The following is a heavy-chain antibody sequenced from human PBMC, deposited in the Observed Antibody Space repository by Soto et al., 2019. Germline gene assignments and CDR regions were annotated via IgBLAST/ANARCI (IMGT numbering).Heavy chain of an antibody. D-gene: IGHD3-22*01. Sequence: SVKVSCKASGGTFSSYTISWVRQAPGQGLEWMGRIIPILGIANYAQKFQGRVTITADKSTSTAYMELSSLRSEDTAVYYCVYYDSSGYYPYEYWGQGTLVTVSS. CDR3: VYYDSSGYYPYEY. CDR2: IIPILGIA. V-gene: IGHV1-69*02. J-gene: IGHJ4*02. CDR1: GGTFSSYT.